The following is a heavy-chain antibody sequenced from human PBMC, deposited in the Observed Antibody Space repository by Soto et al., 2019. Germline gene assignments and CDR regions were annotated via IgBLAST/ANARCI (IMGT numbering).Heavy chain of an antibody. CDR2: ISAYNGNT. J-gene: IGHJ5*02. V-gene: IGHV1-18*01. Sequence: ASVKVSCKASGYTFTSYGISWVRQAPGQGLEWMGWISAYNGNTNYAQKLQGRVTMTTDTSTSTAYMELRSLRSDDTAVYYCASTHWTTSEKWFDPWGQGTLVTVS. CDR1: GYTFTSYG. D-gene: IGHD4-17*01. CDR3: ASTHWTTSEKWFDP.